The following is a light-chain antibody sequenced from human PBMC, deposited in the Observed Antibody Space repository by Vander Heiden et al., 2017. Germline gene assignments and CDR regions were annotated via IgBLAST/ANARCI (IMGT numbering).Light chain of an antibody. CDR3: YSATDNIGV. Sequence: SCELTPPCSVSVSPGQTARITCSGDVLVKKYARWFQQEPGQAPVLIIYKDSERPSGIPERFSGSSSGTTVTLTISGAQVEDEADYYCYSATDNIGVFGGGTKLTVL. V-gene: IGLV3-27*01. CDR1: VLVKKY. J-gene: IGLJ3*02. CDR2: KDS.